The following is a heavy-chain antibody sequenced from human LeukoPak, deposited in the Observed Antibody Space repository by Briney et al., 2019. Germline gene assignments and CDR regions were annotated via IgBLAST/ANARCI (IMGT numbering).Heavy chain of an antibody. CDR3: ARDWGYCGGDCYDY. Sequence: PSETLSLTCTVSGGSISSGSYYWSWIRQPAGKGLEWIGRIYTSGSTNYNPSLKSRVTISVDTSKNQFSLKLSSVTAADTAVYYCARDWGYCGGDCYDYWGQGTLVTVSS. V-gene: IGHV4-61*02. CDR2: IYTSGST. CDR1: GGSISSGSYY. J-gene: IGHJ4*02. D-gene: IGHD2-21*01.